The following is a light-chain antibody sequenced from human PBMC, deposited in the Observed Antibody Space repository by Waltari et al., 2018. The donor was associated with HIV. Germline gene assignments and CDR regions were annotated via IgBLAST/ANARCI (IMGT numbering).Light chain of an antibody. Sequence: HSVLPQPPSVSGAPAQRVPISCTGSSSNLGAGYAVHWYQQSPGTAPNLLMHGNNKRPSGVPDRFSGSKSGTAASLAITGLQAEDEGDYHCQSYDDSLSGSVFGGGTQLTVL. J-gene: IGLJ7*01. CDR3: QSYDDSLSGSV. V-gene: IGLV1-40*01. CDR1: SSNLGAGYA. CDR2: GNN.